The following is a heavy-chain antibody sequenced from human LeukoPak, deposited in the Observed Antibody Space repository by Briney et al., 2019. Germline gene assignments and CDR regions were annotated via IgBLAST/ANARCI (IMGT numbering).Heavy chain of an antibody. CDR2: IIPIFGTA. V-gene: IGHV1-69*01. CDR3: ARGRGKLELPNYTGNWFDP. D-gene: IGHD1-7*01. Sequence: KISCKGSGYSFTSYWIGWVRPAPGQGLELMGGIIPIFGTANYAQKFQGRVTITADESTSTAYMELSSLRSEDTAVYYCARGRGKLELPNYTGNWFDPWGQGTLVTVSS. CDR1: GYSFTSYW. J-gene: IGHJ5*02.